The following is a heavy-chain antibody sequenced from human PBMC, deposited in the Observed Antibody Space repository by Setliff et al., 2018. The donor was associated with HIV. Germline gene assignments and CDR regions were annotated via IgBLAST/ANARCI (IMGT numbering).Heavy chain of an antibody. CDR1: GYTFTSYG. D-gene: IGHD1-26*01. Sequence: GASVKVSCKASGYTFTSYGISWVRQAPGQGLEWMGWISAYNGNTNYAQAFKGRLVFSLDTSVSTAYLQINSLKAEDTAMYYCARVGSYWSTFDYWGQGALVTVSS. CDR2: ISAYNGNT. CDR3: ARVGSYWSTFDY. J-gene: IGHJ4*02. V-gene: IGHV7-4-1*02.